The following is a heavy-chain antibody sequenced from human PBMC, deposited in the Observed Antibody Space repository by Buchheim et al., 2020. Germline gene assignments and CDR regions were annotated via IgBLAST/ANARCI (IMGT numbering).Heavy chain of an antibody. CDR1: GFTVSSNY. CDR2: IYSGGST. D-gene: IGHD6-13*01. J-gene: IGHJ6*03. Sequence: EVQLVESGGGLIQPGGSLRLSCVVSGFTVSSNYMSWVRQAPGKGLEWVSVIYSGGSTYFADSVRGRFAIPRDNSKNPPYLQMNSLRAEDTAVYYCARELSSPPNYYMDVWGKGTT. CDR3: ARELSSPPNYYMDV. V-gene: IGHV3-53*01.